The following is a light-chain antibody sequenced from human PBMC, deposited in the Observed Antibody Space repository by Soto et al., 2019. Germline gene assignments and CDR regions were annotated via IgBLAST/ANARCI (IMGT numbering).Light chain of an antibody. V-gene: IGLV2-14*01. Sequence: QSALTQPASVSGSPGQSITISCTGTSSDVGDYKYVSWYQQHPDKAPKLMIYVVSNRPSGVSNRFSGSKSGNTASLTISGLQADDEADYYCASYTSSDTPYVFGTGTKVTGL. J-gene: IGLJ1*01. CDR3: ASYTSSDTPYV. CDR2: VVS. CDR1: SSDVGDYKY.